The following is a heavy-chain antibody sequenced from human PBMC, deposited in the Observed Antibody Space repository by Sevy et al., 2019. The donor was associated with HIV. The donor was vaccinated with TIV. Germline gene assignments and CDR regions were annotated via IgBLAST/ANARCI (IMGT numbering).Heavy chain of an antibody. CDR1: GFTFSSYE. V-gene: IGHV3-48*03. CDR3: ARDLPPSATTVAYFDC. CDR2: ISNSGTSM. D-gene: IGHD4-17*01. J-gene: IGHJ4*02. Sequence: GGSLRLSCVASGFTFSSYEMNWVRQAPGKGLEWVSYISNSGTSMYYSDSVKGRFTISRDNARNSLYLQMNSLRAEDTAVYYCARDLPPSATTVAYFDCWGQGTLVTVS.